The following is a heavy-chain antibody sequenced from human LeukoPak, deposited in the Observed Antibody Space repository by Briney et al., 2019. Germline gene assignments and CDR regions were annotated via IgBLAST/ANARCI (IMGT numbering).Heavy chain of an antibody. CDR2: ISGSGGST. J-gene: IGHJ4*02. V-gene: IGHV3-23*01. Sequence: GGSLRLSCAASGFTFSSYWMSWVRQAPGKGLEWVSAISGSGGSTYYADSVKGRFTISRDNSKNTLYLQMNSLRAEDTAVYYCAKVGGSGWYRLGFDYWGQGTLVTVSS. D-gene: IGHD6-19*01. CDR3: AKVGGSGWYRLGFDY. CDR1: GFTFSSYW.